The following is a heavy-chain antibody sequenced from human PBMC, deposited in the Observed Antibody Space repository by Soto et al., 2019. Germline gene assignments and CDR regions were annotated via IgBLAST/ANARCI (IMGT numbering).Heavy chain of an antibody. D-gene: IGHD1-1*01. CDR1: GGSISSGGYY. J-gene: IGHJ5*02. CDR2: IYYSGST. V-gene: IGHV4-31*03. CDR3: VRDGTKTLRDWFDP. Sequence: SETLSLTCTVSGGSISSGGYYWSWIRQHPGKGLEWIGYIYYSGSTYYNPSLKSRVTISVDRSKNQFSLKLSSVTAADPAVYYCVRDGTKTLRDWFDPWGQGISVTVSS.